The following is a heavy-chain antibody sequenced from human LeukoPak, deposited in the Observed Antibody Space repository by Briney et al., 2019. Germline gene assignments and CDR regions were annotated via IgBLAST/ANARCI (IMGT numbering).Heavy chain of an antibody. CDR1: GFTFSSYA. CDR3: ARETYYDFWSGYSAMDKGAYFDY. CDR2: ISYDGSNK. D-gene: IGHD3-3*01. Sequence: GGSLRLSCAASGFTFSSYAMHWVRKAPGKGLEWVAVISYDGSNKYYADSVKGRFTISRDNSKNTLYLQMNSLRAEDTAVYYCARETYYDFWSGYSAMDKGAYFDYWGQGTLVTVSS. V-gene: IGHV3-30-3*01. J-gene: IGHJ4*02.